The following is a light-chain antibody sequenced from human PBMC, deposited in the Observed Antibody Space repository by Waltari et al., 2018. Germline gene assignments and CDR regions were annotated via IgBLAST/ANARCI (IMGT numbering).Light chain of an antibody. Sequence: DIQMTQSPSTLSASVGDRVTISCRASQSINVWLAWYQQKPRKAPKLLIYKASILESGVPSRFSGSGSGTVFTLTISSLQPDDFATYYCQQYYIQGLTFGGGTKVEIK. CDR2: KAS. CDR3: QQYYIQGLT. J-gene: IGKJ4*01. V-gene: IGKV1-5*03. CDR1: QSINVW.